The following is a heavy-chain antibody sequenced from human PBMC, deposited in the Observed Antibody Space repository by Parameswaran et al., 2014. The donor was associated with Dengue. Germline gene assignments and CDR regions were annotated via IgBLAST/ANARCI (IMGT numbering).Heavy chain of an antibody. Sequence: RWIRQPPGKGLEWIGYIYYSGSTYYNPSLKSRVTISVDTSKNQFSLKLSSVTAADTAVYYCARDYYDFWSGYYTPRFYGMDVWGQGTTVTVSS. D-gene: IGHD3-3*01. J-gene: IGHJ6*02. CDR3: ARDYYDFWSGYYTPRFYGMDV. CDR2: IYYSGST. V-gene: IGHV4-31*02.